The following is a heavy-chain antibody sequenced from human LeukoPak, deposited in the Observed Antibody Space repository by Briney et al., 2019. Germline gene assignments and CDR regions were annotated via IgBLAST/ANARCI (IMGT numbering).Heavy chain of an antibody. V-gene: IGHV4-39*01. CDR3: ARLKAARILDY. J-gene: IGHJ4*02. CDR1: GGSISSSSYS. D-gene: IGHD6-13*01. CDR2: IYYSGST. Sequence: PSETLSLTCTVSGGSISSSSYSWGWIRQPPGKGLEWIGSIYYSGSTYYNPSLKSRVTISVDTSKNQFSLKLSSVTAADTAVYYCARLKAARILDYWGQGTLVTVSS.